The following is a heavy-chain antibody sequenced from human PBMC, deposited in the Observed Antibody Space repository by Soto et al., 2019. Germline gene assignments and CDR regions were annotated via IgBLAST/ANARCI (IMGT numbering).Heavy chain of an antibody. J-gene: IGHJ3*02. CDR2: IYPGDPEI. CDR3: VSPQLSHDEFNI. CDR1: GYSFTSYW. Sequence: GESLKISCKGSGYSFTSYWIGWVRQMPGKGLEWMGIIYPGDPEIRYSPSFQGQVTISVDKSITTAFLQWNSLKASDTAMYYCVSPQLSHDEFNIWGQGTMVTVSS. V-gene: IGHV5-51*01.